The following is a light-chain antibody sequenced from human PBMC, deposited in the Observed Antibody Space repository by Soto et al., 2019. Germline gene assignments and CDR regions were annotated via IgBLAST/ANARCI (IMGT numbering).Light chain of an antibody. Sequence: QSALTQPASVSGSPGQSITISCTGTSSDVGAYDYVSWYQQHPDKAPILMIYEVSNRPSGVSNRFSGSKSVNTATLTISGLQAEDEADYYCSSYTSSSTRVFGTGTKLTVL. J-gene: IGLJ1*01. CDR2: EVS. CDR3: SSYTSSSTRV. CDR1: SSDVGAYDY. V-gene: IGLV2-14*03.